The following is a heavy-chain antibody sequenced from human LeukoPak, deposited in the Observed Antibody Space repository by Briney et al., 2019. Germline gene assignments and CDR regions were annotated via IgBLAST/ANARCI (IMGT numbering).Heavy chain of an antibody. V-gene: IGHV6-1*01. CDR3: ARDSYYYMDV. CDR2: TYYRSKWYI. Sequence: SQTLSLTCSISADSASSNSATSNWIRQSPSRGLEWLGRTYYRSKWYIEYAVSVQSRMTINPDTSKNQFSLHLNSVTPEDTAVYYCARDSYYYMDVWGKGTTVTVSS. CDR1: ADSASSNSAT. J-gene: IGHJ6*03.